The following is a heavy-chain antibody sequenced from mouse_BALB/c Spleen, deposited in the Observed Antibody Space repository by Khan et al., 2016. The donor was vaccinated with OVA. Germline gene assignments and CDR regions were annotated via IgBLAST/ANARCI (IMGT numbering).Heavy chain of an antibody. CDR3: ARGFYDGYVAWFAY. J-gene: IGHJ3*01. V-gene: IGHV1-54*01. CDR2: INPGSGGT. CDR1: GYAFTHYL. Sequence: QVQLKQSGTELVRPGTSVKVSCRASGYAFTHYLIEWVKQRPGQGLEWIGVINPGSGGTNYNEKFEGKATLTADNSSSTAYMHLSSLTSDDAAVYFCARGFYDGYVAWFAYWGQGTLVTVSA. D-gene: IGHD2-3*01.